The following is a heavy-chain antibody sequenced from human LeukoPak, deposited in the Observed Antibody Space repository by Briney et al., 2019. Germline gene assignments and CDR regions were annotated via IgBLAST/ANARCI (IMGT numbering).Heavy chain of an antibody. V-gene: IGHV3-30*04. D-gene: IGHD3-9*01. CDR1: GFTFSCYA. J-gene: IGHJ6*02. CDR2: ISYDGSNK. CDR3: AREGYDILTALVGSYYYYGMDV. Sequence: GGSLRLSCAASGFTFSCYAMHWVRQAPGKGLEWVAVISYDGSNKYYADSVKGRFTISRDNSKNTLYLQMNSLRAEDTAVYYCAREGYDILTALVGSYYYYGMDVWGQGTTVTVSS.